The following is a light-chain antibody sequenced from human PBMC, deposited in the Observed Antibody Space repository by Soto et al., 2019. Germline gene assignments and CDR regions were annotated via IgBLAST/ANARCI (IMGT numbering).Light chain of an antibody. CDR2: GGS. CDR1: QSVSNNY. CDR3: QRYGSSGT. V-gene: IGKV3-20*01. J-gene: IGKJ1*01. Sequence: EIVLTQSPGTLYLSPGERATLSCRASQSVSNNYLAWYQQKPGRSPRLLICGGSNSATGIPDMFSDSGAGTDCPLSIRCLEPEDFTVCYCQRYGSSGTFGQGTKVDIK.